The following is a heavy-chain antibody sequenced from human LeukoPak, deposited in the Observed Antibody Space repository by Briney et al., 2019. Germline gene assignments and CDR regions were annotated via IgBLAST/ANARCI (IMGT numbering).Heavy chain of an antibody. D-gene: IGHD3-10*01. J-gene: IGHJ3*02. V-gene: IGHV4-59*01. CDR1: GGSISSDY. CDR2: IYYSGST. CDR3: ARARYYYGFYGI. Sequence: SETLSLTGTVSGGSISSDYWSWIRQPPGKGLEWIGYIYYSGSTNYNPSLKSRVTISVDTSKNQFSLKLSSVTAADTAVYYCARARYYYGFYGIWGQGTMVTVSS.